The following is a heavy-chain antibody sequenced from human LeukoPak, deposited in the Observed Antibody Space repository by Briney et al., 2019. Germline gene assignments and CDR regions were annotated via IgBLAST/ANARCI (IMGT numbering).Heavy chain of an antibody. V-gene: IGHV1-2*02. CDR2: INPNSGGT. Sequence: GASVKVSCKASGYTFTGYYMHWVRQAPGQGLEWMGWINPNSGGTKYAQKFQGRVTMTRDTSISTFYIQLSSLTADDTAVYYCARDFDWGPDYWGQGTLVTVSS. J-gene: IGHJ4*02. CDR1: GYTFTGYY. D-gene: IGHD3-9*01. CDR3: ARDFDWGPDY.